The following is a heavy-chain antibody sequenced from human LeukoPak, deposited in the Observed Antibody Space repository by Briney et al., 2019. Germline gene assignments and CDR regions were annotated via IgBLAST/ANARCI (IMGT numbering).Heavy chain of an antibody. J-gene: IGHJ4*02. CDR1: GVTFSSYA. CDR3: AKAGTMVRGVIFRFDY. V-gene: IGHV3-23*01. D-gene: IGHD3-10*01. CDR2: ISCSGGST. Sequence: GGSLRLSCAAPGVTFSSYAMSWVRQAPGKGLEWVSAISCSGGSTYYAAPVKGRFTISRDNSKNTLYLQMNSLRAEATAVYYCAKAGTMVRGVIFRFDYWGQGTLVTVSS.